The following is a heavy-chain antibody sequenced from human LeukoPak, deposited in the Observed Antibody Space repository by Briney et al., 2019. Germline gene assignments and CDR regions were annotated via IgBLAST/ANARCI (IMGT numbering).Heavy chain of an antibody. Sequence: GGSLRLSCAVSGFTFSHAWMSWVRQAPGKGLEWVGRIKSKIDGGTTDYGAPVKGRFTISRDNSKNTLYLQMNSLKSEDTAVXXXTTIRGFCSGRSCLGYWGQGTLVTVSS. CDR3: TTIRGFCSGRSCLGY. J-gene: IGHJ4*02. CDR1: GFTFSHAW. V-gene: IGHV3-15*01. D-gene: IGHD2-15*01. CDR2: IKSKIDGGTT.